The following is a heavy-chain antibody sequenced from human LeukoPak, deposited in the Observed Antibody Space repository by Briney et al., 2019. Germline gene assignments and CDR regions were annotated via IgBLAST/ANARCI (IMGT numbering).Heavy chain of an antibody. D-gene: IGHD2-15*01. CDR2: INPNSGGT. CDR1: GYSFTGYW. CDR3: ARGVAAGGRRLDP. V-gene: IGHV1-2*02. J-gene: IGHJ5*02. Sequence: GASVKLSCKTSGYSFTGYWIHWVRQAPGQGFEWLVWINPNSGGTNYAQKVQDSVSMTRDTSINTVYMELSSLRLDDTAVYYCARGVAAGGRRLDPWGQGTLITVSS.